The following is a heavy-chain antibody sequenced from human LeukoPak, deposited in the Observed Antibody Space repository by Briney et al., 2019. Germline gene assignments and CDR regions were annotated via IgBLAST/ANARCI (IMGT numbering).Heavy chain of an antibody. D-gene: IGHD3-16*02. CDR3: ARDTQNYDYVWGSYRHVWAFDY. J-gene: IGHJ4*02. CDR1: GYTFTSYG. Sequence: ASVKVSCKASGYTFTSYGISWVRQAPGQGLEWMGWIGAYNGNTNYAQKLQGRVTMTTDTSTSTAYMELRSLRSDDTAVYYCARDTQNYDYVWGSYRHVWAFDYWGQGTLVTVSS. V-gene: IGHV1-18*01. CDR2: IGAYNGNT.